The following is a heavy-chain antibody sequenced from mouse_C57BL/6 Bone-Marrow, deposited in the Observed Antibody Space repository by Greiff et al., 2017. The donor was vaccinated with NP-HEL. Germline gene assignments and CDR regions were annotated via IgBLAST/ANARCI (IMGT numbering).Heavy chain of an antibody. V-gene: IGHV1-69*01. CDR1: GYTFTSYW. CDR3: ALYALYYFDY. Sequence: QVQLQQSGAELVMPGASVKLSCKASGYTFTSYWMHWVKQRPGQGLEWIGEIDPSDSYTNYNQKFKGKSTLTVDKSSSTAYMQLSSLTSEDSAVYYCALYALYYFDYWGQGTTLTVSS. CDR2: IDPSDSYT. D-gene: IGHD2-3*01. J-gene: IGHJ2*01.